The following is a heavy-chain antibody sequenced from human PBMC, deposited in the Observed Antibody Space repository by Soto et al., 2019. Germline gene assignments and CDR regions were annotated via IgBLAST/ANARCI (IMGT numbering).Heavy chain of an antibody. CDR1: GYTFTGYY. V-gene: IGHV1-2*04. Sequence: ASVKVSCTASGYTFTGYYMHWVRQAPGQGLEWMGWINRNSGGTNYAQKFQGWVTMTRDTSISTAYMELSRLRSDDTAVYYCGGGEKIFGFPTGSDPWGTGTLVPVSS. CDR2: INRNSGGT. D-gene: IGHD3-3*01. CDR3: GGGEKIFGFPTGSDP. J-gene: IGHJ5*02.